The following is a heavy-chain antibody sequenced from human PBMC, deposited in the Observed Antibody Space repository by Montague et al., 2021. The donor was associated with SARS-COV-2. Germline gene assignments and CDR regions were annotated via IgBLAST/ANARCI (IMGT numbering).Heavy chain of an antibody. D-gene: IGHD5-24*01. CDR2: IDWDDDK. J-gene: IGHJ6*02. Sequence: VKPTQTLTLTCTFSGFSLSTSGMCVSWIRQPPGKALEWLALIDWDDDKYYSTSLKTRPTISKDTSKNQVVLTMTNMDPVDTATYCARLRVEMATMIGNYYYYGMDVWGQGTTVTVSS. CDR1: GFSLSTSGMC. V-gene: IGHV2-70*01. CDR3: ARLRVEMATMIGNYYYYGMDV.